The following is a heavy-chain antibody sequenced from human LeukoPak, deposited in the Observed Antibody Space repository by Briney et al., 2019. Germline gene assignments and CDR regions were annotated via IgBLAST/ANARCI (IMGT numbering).Heavy chain of an antibody. D-gene: IGHD6-13*01. V-gene: IGHV5-51*01. J-gene: IGHJ3*02. Sequence: GESLQISCKGSGYSFTSYWIGWVRQLPGKGLGWMGIIYPGDSDTRYSPSFQGQVTISADKSISTAYLQWSSLKASDTAMYYCARDGVAAAGTDAFDIWGQGTMVTVSS. CDR2: IYPGDSDT. CDR3: ARDGVAAAGTDAFDI. CDR1: GYSFTSYW.